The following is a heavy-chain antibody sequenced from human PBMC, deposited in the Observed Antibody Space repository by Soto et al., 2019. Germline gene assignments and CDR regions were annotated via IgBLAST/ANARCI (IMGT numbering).Heavy chain of an antibody. CDR1: GYSFATYW. CDR2: IYPGDSDT. J-gene: IGHJ4*02. D-gene: IGHD2-2*02. V-gene: IGHV5-51*01. CDR3: ATGGYCTTTSCYNFFDY. Sequence: GESLKISCKGSGYSFATYWIGWVRQMPGKGLEWMGIIYPGDSDTRYSPSFQGQVTISADKSINAAYLQWSSLKASDTAMYYCATGGYCTTTSCYNFFDYWGQGSLVTVSS.